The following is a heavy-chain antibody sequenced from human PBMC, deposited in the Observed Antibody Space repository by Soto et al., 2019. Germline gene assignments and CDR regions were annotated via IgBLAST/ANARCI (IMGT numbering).Heavy chain of an antibody. CDR3: ATSTGYSSSWYYFDY. Sequence: QVQLVQSGAEVKKPGASVKVSCKASGYTFTSYAMHWVRQAPGQRLEWMGWINAGNGNTKYSQKFQGRVTITRDTSASTAYMELSSLRSEDTAVYYCATSTGYSSSWYYFDYWGQGTLVTVSS. CDR1: GYTFTSYA. D-gene: IGHD6-13*01. J-gene: IGHJ4*02. V-gene: IGHV1-3*01. CDR2: INAGNGNT.